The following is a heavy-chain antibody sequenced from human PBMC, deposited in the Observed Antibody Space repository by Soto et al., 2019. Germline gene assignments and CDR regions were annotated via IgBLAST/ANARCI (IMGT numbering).Heavy chain of an antibody. CDR3: ASTVVVDANHGLEY. J-gene: IGHJ4*02. V-gene: IGHV4-59*08. CDR1: GGSISSYY. Sequence: PSETLSLTCTVSGGSISSYYWSWIRQPPGKGLEWIGYIYYSGSTNYNPSLKSRVTISVDTSKNQFSLKLSSVTAADTAVYYCASTVVVDANHGLEYWGPGPLGTVPS. D-gene: IGHD2-15*01. CDR2: IYYSGST.